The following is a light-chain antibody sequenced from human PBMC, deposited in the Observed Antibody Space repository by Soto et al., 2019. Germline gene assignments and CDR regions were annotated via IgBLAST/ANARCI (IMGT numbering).Light chain of an antibody. CDR1: QSVGNN. V-gene: IGKV3-15*01. CDR3: RQYRNWLLA. Sequence: EIVMTQSPATLSVSPGERATLSCRASQSVGNNLAWYRQKSGQAPRLLIYGASTRATGIPARFSGSGSGTDLTLTVDSRQSDDFGVYLCRQYRNWLLAVGGGPKVDIK. J-gene: IGKJ4*01. CDR2: GAS.